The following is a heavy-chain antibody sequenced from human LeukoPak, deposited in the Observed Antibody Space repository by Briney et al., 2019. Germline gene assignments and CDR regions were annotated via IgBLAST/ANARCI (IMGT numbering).Heavy chain of an antibody. CDR3: ARVTVTTGSYYYYMDV. CDR2: TRDKPNSYTT. D-gene: IGHD4-17*01. CDR1: GFTLSDHY. Sequence: VQPGGSLRLSCAASGFTLSDHYIDWVRQAPGKGLEWVGRTRDKPNSYTTEYAASVKGRFTISRDDSKNSLYLQMNSLKTEDTAVYYCARVTVTTGSYYYYMDVWGKGTTVTVSS. J-gene: IGHJ6*03. V-gene: IGHV3-72*01.